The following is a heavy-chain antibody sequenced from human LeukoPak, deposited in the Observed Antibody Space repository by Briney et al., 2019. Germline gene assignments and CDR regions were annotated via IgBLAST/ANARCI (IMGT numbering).Heavy chain of an antibody. V-gene: IGHV1-3*01. D-gene: IGHD3-10*01. CDR2: INAGNGNT. Sequence: ASVKVSCRASGYTFTSYAMHWVRQAPGQRLEWMGWINAGNGNTKYSQKFQGRVTITRDTSASTAYMELSSLRSEDTAVYYCARDLYGSGTQAWFDPWGQGTLVTVSS. CDR1: GYTFTSYA. CDR3: ARDLYGSGTQAWFDP. J-gene: IGHJ5*02.